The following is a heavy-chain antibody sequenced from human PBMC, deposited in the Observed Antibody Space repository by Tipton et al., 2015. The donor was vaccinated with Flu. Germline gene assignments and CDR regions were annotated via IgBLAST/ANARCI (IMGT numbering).Heavy chain of an antibody. J-gene: IGHJ4*02. CDR3: ARVGYCSGGSCPDY. CDR2: ISSSSSYI. Sequence: SLRLSCAASGFTFSSYSMNWVRQAPGKGLEWVSSISSSSSYIYYADSVKGRFTISRDNAKNSLYLQMNSLRAEDTAVYYCARVGYCSGGSCPDYWGQGTLVTVSS. CDR1: GFTFSSYS. D-gene: IGHD2-15*01. V-gene: IGHV3-21*01.